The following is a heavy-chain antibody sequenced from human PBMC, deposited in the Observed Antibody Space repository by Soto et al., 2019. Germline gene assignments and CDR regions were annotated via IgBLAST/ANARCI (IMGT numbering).Heavy chain of an antibody. V-gene: IGHV1-69*06. Sequence: SVKVSCKASGGTFSSYAISWVRQAPGQGLEWMGGIIPIFGTANYAQKFQGRVTITADKSTSTAYMELSSLRSEDTAVYYCARGYCSSTSCYRGFYYYYGMDVWGQGTTVTVSS. CDR2: IIPIFGTA. CDR3: ARGYCSSTSCYRGFYYYYGMDV. D-gene: IGHD2-2*02. J-gene: IGHJ6*02. CDR1: GGTFSSYA.